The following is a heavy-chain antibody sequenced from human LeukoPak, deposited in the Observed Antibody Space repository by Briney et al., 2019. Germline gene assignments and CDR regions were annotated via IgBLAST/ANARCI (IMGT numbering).Heavy chain of an antibody. CDR1: GFTFSSYW. CDR2: INSDGSST. J-gene: IGHJ6*03. CDR3: ARAPHGGLVERGYDWGRDYYYYMDV. D-gene: IGHD5-12*01. Sequence: PGGSLRLSCAASGFTFSSYWMHWVRQAPGKGLVWVSRINSDGSSTSYADSVKGRFTISRDNAKNTLYLQMNSLRAEDTAVYYCARAPHGGLVERGYDWGRDYYYYMDVWGKGTTVTVSS. V-gene: IGHV3-74*01.